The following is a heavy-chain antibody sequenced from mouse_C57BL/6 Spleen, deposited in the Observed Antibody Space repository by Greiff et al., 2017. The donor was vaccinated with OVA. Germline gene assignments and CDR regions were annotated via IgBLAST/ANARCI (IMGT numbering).Heavy chain of an antibody. CDR2: SDPNSGGT. V-gene: IGHV1-72*01. CDR3: ARQLDIDY. J-gene: IGHJ2*01. CDR1: GYTFTSYW. D-gene: IGHD4-1*02. Sequence: QVQLQQPGAELVQPGASVKLSCKASGYTFTSYWMHWVKQRPGRGLEWIGRSDPNSGGTKNKEKFKSKATLTVAKPSSTASMQLSNLTSEDSAVYCCARQLDIDYWGQGTTLTVSS.